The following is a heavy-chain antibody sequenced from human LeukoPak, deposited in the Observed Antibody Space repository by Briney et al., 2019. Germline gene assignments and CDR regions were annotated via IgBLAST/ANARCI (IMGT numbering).Heavy chain of an antibody. V-gene: IGHV2-5*02. J-gene: IGHJ4*02. Sequence: SGPTLVKPPQTLTLTCTFSGFSLSTSGVGVGWIRQPPGKALEWLALLYLDDDKRYSPSLKSRLTITKDTSKNQVVLTMTNMDPVDTATYYCAHSSYYYDSSGYFYWGQGTLVTVSS. CDR2: LYLDDDK. CDR3: AHSSYYYDSSGYFY. D-gene: IGHD3-22*01. CDR1: GFSLSTSGVG.